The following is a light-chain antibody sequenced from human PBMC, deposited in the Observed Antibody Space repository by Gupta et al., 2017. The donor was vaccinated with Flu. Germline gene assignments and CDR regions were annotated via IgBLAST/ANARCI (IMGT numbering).Light chain of an antibody. J-gene: IGLJ3*02. CDR2: SNN. Sequence: QSVLTQPPSASGTPGQRVTISCSGSSSNIGSNTVNWYQQLPGTDPKLLIYSNNQRPSGVPDRFSGSKSGTSASLDISGLQSEDEADDYCAAWDDSLNGVVFGGGTKLTVL. CDR3: AAWDDSLNGVV. V-gene: IGLV1-44*01. CDR1: SSNIGSNT.